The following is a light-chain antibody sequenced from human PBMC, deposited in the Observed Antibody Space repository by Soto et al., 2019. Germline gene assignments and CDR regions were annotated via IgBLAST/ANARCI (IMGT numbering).Light chain of an antibody. CDR2: GAS. CDR1: QSVSSN. V-gene: IGKV3-15*01. Sequence: EIVMTQSPATLSVSPGERATLSCRASQSVSSNFAWYQQKPGQAPRLLIYGASTRATGIPARFSGSGSGTEFTLTISSLQSEDFAVYYCQQYSSWLWTFGQGTKVETK. CDR3: QQYSSWLWT. J-gene: IGKJ1*01.